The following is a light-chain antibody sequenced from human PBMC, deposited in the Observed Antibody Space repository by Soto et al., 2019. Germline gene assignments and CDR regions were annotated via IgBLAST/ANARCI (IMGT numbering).Light chain of an antibody. Sequence: SYELTQPPSVSVSPGQTARITCSGDVLSKQYAYWYQQKPGQAPVLVIYKDNERPSGIPERFSGSSSGTTVTLTISGVQAEDEADYYCQSADIIDVVFGGGTKLTV. V-gene: IGLV3-25*03. J-gene: IGLJ2*01. CDR2: KDN. CDR1: VLSKQY. CDR3: QSADIIDVV.